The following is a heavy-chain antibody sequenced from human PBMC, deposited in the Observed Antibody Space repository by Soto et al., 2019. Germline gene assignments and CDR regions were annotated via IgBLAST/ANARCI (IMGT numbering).Heavy chain of an antibody. V-gene: IGHV4-31*03. J-gene: IGHJ5*02. CDR3: ARAAAPLNDYVFSYQFDP. CDR1: GGSISSGGYY. Sequence: SETLSLTCTVSGGSISSGGYYWSWIRQHPGKGLEWIGYIYYSGSTYYNPSLKSRVTISVDTSKNQFSLKLSSVTAADTAVYYCARAAAPLNDYVFSYQFDPWGQGTLVTVSS. CDR2: IYYSGST. D-gene: IGHD4-17*01.